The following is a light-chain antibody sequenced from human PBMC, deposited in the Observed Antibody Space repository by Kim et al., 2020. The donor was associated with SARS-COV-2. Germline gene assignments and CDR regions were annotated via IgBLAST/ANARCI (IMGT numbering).Light chain of an antibody. J-gene: IGKJ1*01. CDR3: QQRSSWPQA. CDR2: HTS. V-gene: IGKV3-11*01. CDR1: QSIGDS. Sequence: ILLTHSPATLSLSPGERATLSCRASQSIGDSLAWYQQKPGQAPRLLIYHTSNRATGIPARFSGSGSGTDFTLTISRLEPEDFAVYYCQQRSSWPQAFGQGTKVEIK.